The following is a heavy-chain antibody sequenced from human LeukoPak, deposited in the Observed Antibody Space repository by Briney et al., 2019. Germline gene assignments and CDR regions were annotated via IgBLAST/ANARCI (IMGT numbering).Heavy chain of an antibody. CDR3: ARYYGGNSDYFDY. J-gene: IGHJ4*02. D-gene: IGHD4-23*01. V-gene: IGHV1-69*01. CDR2: IIPIFGTA. CDR1: RGTFRSYA. Sequence: ASVKVSCKASRGTFRSYAISWVRQAPGQGLEWMGGIIPIFGTANYAQKFQGRVTITADESTSTAYMELSSLRSEDTAVYYCARYYGGNSDYFDYWGQGTLVTVSS.